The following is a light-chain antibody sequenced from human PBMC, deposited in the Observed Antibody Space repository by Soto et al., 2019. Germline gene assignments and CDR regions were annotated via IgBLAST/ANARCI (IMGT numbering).Light chain of an antibody. V-gene: IGKV1-16*01. CDR1: QGINSN. Sequence: DLQMTQSPSSLSASIGDSVTITCRASQGINSNLAWYQQKPGKAPKPLIYGASSLLSGVPSRFGGIGSGADFTLTISSLQPEDFATYYCRQYSTYPITFGGGTKVEIK. CDR2: GAS. CDR3: RQYSTYPIT. J-gene: IGKJ4*01.